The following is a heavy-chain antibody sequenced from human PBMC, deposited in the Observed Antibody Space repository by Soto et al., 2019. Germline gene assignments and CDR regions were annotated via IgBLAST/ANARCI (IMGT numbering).Heavy chain of an antibody. Sequence: EVQLVESGGGLVQPGGSLRLSCAASGFTVSSNYMSWVRQAPGKGLEWVSVIYSGGSTYYADSVKGRFTISRDNSKNTRDLQMNSLRAEDTAVDYCARGLVPAAMLGYWGQGTLVTVSS. V-gene: IGHV3-66*01. CDR3: ARGLVPAAMLGY. D-gene: IGHD2-2*01. CDR2: IYSGGST. CDR1: GFTVSSNY. J-gene: IGHJ1*01.